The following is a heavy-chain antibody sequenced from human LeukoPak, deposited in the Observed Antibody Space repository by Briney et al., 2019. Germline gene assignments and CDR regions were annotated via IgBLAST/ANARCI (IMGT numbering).Heavy chain of an antibody. Sequence: ASVKVSCKASGYTFTSYGISWVRQAPGQGLEWMGWISAYNGNTNYAQKLQGRVTMTTDTSTSTAYMELRSLRSDDTAVYYCAREGVSGVVLRYLDWLSPNADYYFDYWGQGTLVTVSS. V-gene: IGHV1-18*01. CDR3: AREGVSGVVLRYLDWLSPNADYYFDY. J-gene: IGHJ4*02. D-gene: IGHD3-9*01. CDR1: GYTFTSYG. CDR2: ISAYNGNT.